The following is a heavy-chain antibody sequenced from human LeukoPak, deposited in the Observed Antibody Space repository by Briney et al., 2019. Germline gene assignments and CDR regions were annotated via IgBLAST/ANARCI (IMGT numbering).Heavy chain of an antibody. CDR2: IYYSGST. J-gene: IGHJ5*02. D-gene: IGHD3-10*01. CDR3: ARGYGSGSYYNDYNWFDP. V-gene: IGHV4-39*01. Sequence: PSETLSLTCTVSGGSISSSSYYWGWIRQPPGKGLEWIGSIYYSGSTYYNPSLKSRVTISVDTSKNQFSLKLSSVTAADTAVYYCARGYGSGSYYNDYNWFDPWGQGTLVTVSS. CDR1: GGSISSSSYY.